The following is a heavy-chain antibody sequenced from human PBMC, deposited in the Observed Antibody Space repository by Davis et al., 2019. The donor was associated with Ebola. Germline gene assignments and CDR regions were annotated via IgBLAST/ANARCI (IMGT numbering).Heavy chain of an antibody. CDR3: AKDGGGGHCYFDY. CDR1: GFTFSTYA. CDR2: ISGSGGDP. Sequence: GESLKISCAGSGFTFSTYAMTWVRQAPGKGLEWVSRISGSGGDPHYADSVKGRFTISRDNSKNTLYLQMNGLRTEDTGIYFCAKDGGGGHCYFDYWGQGTLVTVPS. J-gene: IGHJ4*02. D-gene: IGHD2-15*01. V-gene: IGHV3-23*01.